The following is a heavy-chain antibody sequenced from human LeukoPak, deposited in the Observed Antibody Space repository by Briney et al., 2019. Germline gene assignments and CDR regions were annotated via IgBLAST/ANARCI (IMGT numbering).Heavy chain of an antibody. V-gene: IGHV3-30*02. Sequence: GGSLRLSCAASGFTFSSSGMHWVRQAPGKGLEWVAFIRYDGTSKYYADSVKGRFTIPRDNSKNTVYLQMNSLRAEDTAVYYCAKETRGGYSDYWGQGTLVTVSS. CDR1: GFTFSSSG. CDR3: AKETRGGYSDY. D-gene: IGHD3-16*01. CDR2: IRYDGTSK. J-gene: IGHJ4*02.